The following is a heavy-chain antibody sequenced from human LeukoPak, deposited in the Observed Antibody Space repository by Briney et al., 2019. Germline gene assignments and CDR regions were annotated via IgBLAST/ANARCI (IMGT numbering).Heavy chain of an antibody. CDR1: GLTFSSYA. J-gene: IGHJ1*01. Sequence: PGGSLRLSCAASGLTFSSYAMSWVRQAPGKGLEWVSAISGSGGSTYYADSVKGRFTISRDNSKNTLYLQMNSLRAEDTAVYYCAKLGGGYCSGGSCYHGYFQHWGQGTLVTVSS. CDR2: ISGSGGST. CDR3: AKLGGGYCSGGSCYHGYFQH. V-gene: IGHV3-23*01. D-gene: IGHD2-15*01.